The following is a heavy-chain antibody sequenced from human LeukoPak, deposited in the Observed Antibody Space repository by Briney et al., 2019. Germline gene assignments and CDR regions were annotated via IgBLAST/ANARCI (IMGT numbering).Heavy chain of an antibody. J-gene: IGHJ4*02. Sequence: GGSLRLSCAASGFTFGSYAMSWVRQAPGKGLVWVSAISGSGGSTYYADSVKGRFTISRDNSKNTLYLQMNSLRAEDTAVYYCAKDKEWELLFDYWGQGTLVTVSS. D-gene: IGHD1-26*01. CDR1: GFTFGSYA. CDR2: ISGSGGST. CDR3: AKDKEWELLFDY. V-gene: IGHV3-23*01.